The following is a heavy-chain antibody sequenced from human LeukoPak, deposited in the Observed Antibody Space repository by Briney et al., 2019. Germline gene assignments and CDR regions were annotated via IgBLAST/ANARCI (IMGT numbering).Heavy chain of an antibody. CDR2: VSWNSGDI. V-gene: IGHV3-9*01. Sequence: GGSPRLSCAASGFTFDDYGMHWVRQAPGKGLEWVSGVSWNSGDIGYADSVKGRFTISRDNAKNSLYLQMNSLRPEDSALYYCAKDMITFGGVGDYFFDYWGQGTLVTVSS. D-gene: IGHD3-16*01. CDR1: GFTFDDYG. J-gene: IGHJ4*02. CDR3: AKDMITFGGVGDYFFDY.